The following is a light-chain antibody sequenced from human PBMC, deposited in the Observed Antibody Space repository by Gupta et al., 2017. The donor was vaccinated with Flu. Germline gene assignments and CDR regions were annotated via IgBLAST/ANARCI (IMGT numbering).Light chain of an antibody. CDR1: TSDVGGYNS. CDR3: SSYTSDSTRVVA. Sequence: TISCTGTTSDVGGYNSVSWYQHRPSTAPKLMIYDVSNRPSGISNRFSGSKSGNTASLTISGLQAEDEADYYCSSYTSDSTRVVAFGGGTKLTV. V-gene: IGLV2-14*03. J-gene: IGLJ2*01. CDR2: DVS.